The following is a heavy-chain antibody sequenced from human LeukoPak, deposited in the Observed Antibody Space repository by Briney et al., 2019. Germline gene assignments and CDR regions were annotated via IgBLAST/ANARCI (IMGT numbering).Heavy chain of an antibody. V-gene: IGHV4-30-4*01. CDR3: ARVGFVWLLVDY. D-gene: IGHD3-9*01. Sequence: SETLSLTCTVSGGSISSGDYYWSWIRQPPGKGLEWIGYIYYSGSTYYNPSLKSRVTISVDTSKNQFSLKLSSVTAADTAVYYCARVGFVWLLVDYWGQGTLVTVSS. J-gene: IGHJ4*02. CDR1: GGSISSGDYY. CDR2: IYYSGST.